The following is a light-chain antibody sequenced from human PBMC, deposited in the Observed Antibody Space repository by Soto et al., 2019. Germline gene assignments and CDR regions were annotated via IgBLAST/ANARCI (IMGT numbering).Light chain of an antibody. V-gene: IGKV1-5*03. CDR1: QSISSW. Sequence: DIQMTQSTSTLSASVGDRVTITCRASQSISSWLAWYQQKPGKAPKLLIYKASSLESGVPSRFSGSGSGTEFTLTISTLQPDDFATYYCQQYNSYSWTFGQVTEVEIK. CDR3: QQYNSYSWT. CDR2: KAS. J-gene: IGKJ1*01.